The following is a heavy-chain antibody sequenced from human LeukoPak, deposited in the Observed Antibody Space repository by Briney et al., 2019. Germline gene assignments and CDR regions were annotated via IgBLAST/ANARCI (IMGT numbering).Heavy chain of an antibody. V-gene: IGHV3-30*02. CDR1: GFTFSSYG. CDR3: AALRRRDWNYPDY. Sequence: PGGSLRLSCAASGFTFSSYGMHWVRQAPGKGLEWVAFIRYDGSNKYYADSVKGRFTISRDNSKNTLYLQMNSLRAEDTAVYYCAALRRRDWNYPDYWGQGTLVTVSS. D-gene: IGHD5-24*01. CDR2: IRYDGSNK. J-gene: IGHJ4*02.